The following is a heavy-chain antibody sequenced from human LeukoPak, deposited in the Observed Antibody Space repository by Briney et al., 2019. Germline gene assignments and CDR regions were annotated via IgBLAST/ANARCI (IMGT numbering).Heavy chain of an antibody. J-gene: IGHJ3*02. Sequence: PGGSLRLSCAASGFTLSSYAMTWVRQAPGKGLGWVSAISTSGSSTFYADSVKGRFTISRDNSMNTLYLQLNSLRAEDTAVYFCAKGAIVATIFGASDIWGRGTMVTVSS. CDR3: AKGAIVATIFGASDI. CDR2: ISTSGSST. D-gene: IGHD5-12*01. CDR1: GFTLSSYA. V-gene: IGHV3-23*01.